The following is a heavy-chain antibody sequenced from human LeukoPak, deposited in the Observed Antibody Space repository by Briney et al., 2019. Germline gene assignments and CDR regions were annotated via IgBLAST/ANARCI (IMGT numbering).Heavy chain of an antibody. Sequence: PGGSLRLSCAASGFTFSSYSMNWVRQAPGKGLEWVSSISSSSSYIYYADSVKGRFTISRDNAKNTLYLQMNSLRAEDTAVYYCARDLGEYYDTSDNWFDPWGQGTLVTVSS. J-gene: IGHJ5*02. CDR1: GFTFSSYS. V-gene: IGHV3-21*01. D-gene: IGHD3-22*01. CDR3: ARDLGEYYDTSDNWFDP. CDR2: ISSSSSYI.